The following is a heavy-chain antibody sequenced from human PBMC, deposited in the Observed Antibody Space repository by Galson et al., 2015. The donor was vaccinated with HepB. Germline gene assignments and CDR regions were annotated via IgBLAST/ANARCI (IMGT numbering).Heavy chain of an antibody. V-gene: IGHV3-23*01. CDR1: GFTFSSYA. Sequence: SLRLSCAASGFTFSSYAMSWVRQAPGKGLNWVSVIRRSGASTSYADSVRGRFSISRDNSKNTLYLQLNSLRAEDTAMYYCARAYSFGYAFDFWGQGTMATVSS. J-gene: IGHJ3*01. CDR2: IRRSGAST. D-gene: IGHD5-18*01. CDR3: ARAYSFGYAFDF.